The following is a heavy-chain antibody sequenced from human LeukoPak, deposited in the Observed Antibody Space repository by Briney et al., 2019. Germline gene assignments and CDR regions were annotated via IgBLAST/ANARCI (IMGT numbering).Heavy chain of an antibody. D-gene: IGHD1-7*01. CDR3: GRLGSRTLKFDN. V-gene: IGHV4-61*02. Sequence: SQTLSLTCTVSGDSISSHSGDYYWSWIRQPAGRGLEWVGRVLTTGNTDYNASLESRVTISLDTSKDQFSLNLTSVTAADTAVYFCGRLGSRTLKFDNWGQGILVTVSS. CDR2: VLTTGNT. CDR1: GDSISSHSGDYY. J-gene: IGHJ4*02.